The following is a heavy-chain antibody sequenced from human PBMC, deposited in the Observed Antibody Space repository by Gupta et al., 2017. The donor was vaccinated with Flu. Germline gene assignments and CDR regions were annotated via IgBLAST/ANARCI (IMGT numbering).Heavy chain of an antibody. V-gene: IGHV3-53*01. CDR3: ARSPNIAYYFDY. Sequence: GRFSISRDNSKNTLYLQIDSLRAEHTAMYYCARSPNIAYYFDYWGPGTLITVSS. D-gene: IGHD5-12*01. J-gene: IGHJ4*02.